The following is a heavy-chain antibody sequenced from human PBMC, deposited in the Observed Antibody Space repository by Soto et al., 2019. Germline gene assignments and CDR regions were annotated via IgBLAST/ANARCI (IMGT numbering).Heavy chain of an antibody. CDR2: ISGSGGIT. V-gene: IGHV3-23*01. Sequence: EVQLLESGGGLVQPGGSLRLSCAASGFTFSSYAMSWVRQAPGKGLEWVSAISGSGGITYYADSVKGRFTISRDNSKNTLYLQMNSLRAEDTAVYYCAKALGYCSGGSCYSVPYYYYGMDVWGQGTTVTVSS. CDR1: GFTFSSYA. D-gene: IGHD2-15*01. CDR3: AKALGYCSGGSCYSVPYYYYGMDV. J-gene: IGHJ6*02.